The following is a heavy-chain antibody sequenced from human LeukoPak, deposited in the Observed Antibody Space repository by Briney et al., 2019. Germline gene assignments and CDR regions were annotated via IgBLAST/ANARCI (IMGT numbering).Heavy chain of an antibody. J-gene: IGHJ6*02. V-gene: IGHV1-69*04. Sequence: SVKVSCKASGVTFTSYAISWVRQAPGQGLEWMGRIIPILGIANYAQKFQGRVTITADKSTSTAYMELSSLRSEDTAVYYCARDKQQLGHYYYYYGMDVWGQGTTVTVSS. CDR3: ARDKQQLGHYYYYYGMDV. CDR2: IIPILGIA. D-gene: IGHD6-13*01. CDR1: GVTFTSYA.